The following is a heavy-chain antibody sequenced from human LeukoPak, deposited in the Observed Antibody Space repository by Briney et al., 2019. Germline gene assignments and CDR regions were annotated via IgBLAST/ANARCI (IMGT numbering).Heavy chain of an antibody. J-gene: IGHJ4*02. CDR3: ARVDRDIVVVPAAYIDY. V-gene: IGHV3-30*04. Sequence: GSLRLSCAASGFTFSSYAMHWVRQAPGKGLEWVAVISYDGSNKYYADSVKGRFTISRDNSKNTLYLQMNSLRAEDTAVYYCARVDRDIVVVPAAYIDYWGQGTLVTVSS. CDR2: ISYDGSNK. D-gene: IGHD2-2*01. CDR1: GFTFSSYA.